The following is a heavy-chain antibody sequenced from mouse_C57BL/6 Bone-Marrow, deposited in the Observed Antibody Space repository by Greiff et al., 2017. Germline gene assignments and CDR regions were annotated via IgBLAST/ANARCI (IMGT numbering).Heavy chain of an antibody. D-gene: IGHD1-1*01. CDR3: ATIVATGYFDY. CDR1: GYSITSGYY. J-gene: IGHJ2*01. Sequence: EVKLQESGPGLVKPSQSLSLTCSVTGYSITSGYYWNWIRQFPGNKLEWMGYISYDGSNNYKPSLKNRISITRDTSKNQFFLKLNAVTTEDTATYYCATIVATGYFDYWGQGTTLTVSS. V-gene: IGHV3-6*01. CDR2: ISYDGSN.